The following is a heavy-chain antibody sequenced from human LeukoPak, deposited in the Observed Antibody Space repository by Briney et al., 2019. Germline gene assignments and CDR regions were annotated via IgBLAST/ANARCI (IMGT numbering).Heavy chain of an antibody. CDR2: IYTSGST. Sequence: SETLSLTCTVSGGSISSGSYYWSWIRQPAGKGLEWIGRIYTSGSTNYNPSLKSRVTMSVDTSKNQFSLKLSSVTAADTAVYYCARTLQGEGATSFDYWGQGTLVTVSS. D-gene: IGHD1-26*01. J-gene: IGHJ4*02. CDR1: GGSISSGSYY. V-gene: IGHV4-61*02. CDR3: ARTLQGEGATSFDY.